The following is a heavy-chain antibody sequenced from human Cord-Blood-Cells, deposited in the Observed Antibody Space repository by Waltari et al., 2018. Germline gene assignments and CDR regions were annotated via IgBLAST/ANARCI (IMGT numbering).Heavy chain of an antibody. CDR1: GGSFSGYY. Sequence: QVQLQQWGAGLLKPSEPLPLTCAVYGGSFSGYYWSWILQPPGKGLEWIGEINHSGSTNYNPSLKSRVTISVDTSKNQFSLKLSSVTAADTAVYYCASYYYYDSSGYYFDYWGQGTLVTVSS. D-gene: IGHD3-22*01. CDR3: ASYYYYDSSGYYFDY. V-gene: IGHV4-34*01. J-gene: IGHJ4*02. CDR2: INHSGST.